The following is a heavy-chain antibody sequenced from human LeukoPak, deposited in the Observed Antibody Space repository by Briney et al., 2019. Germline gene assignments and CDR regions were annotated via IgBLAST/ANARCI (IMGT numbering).Heavy chain of an antibody. D-gene: IGHD3-9*01. CDR2: VNPDGSEK. V-gene: IGHV3-7*01. CDR1: GFTFSSNW. CDR3: ARDRDFDWLSNLDAFDI. J-gene: IGHJ3*02. Sequence: GGSLRLSCAASGFTFSSNWMSWVRQVPGRGLEWVANVNPDGSEKYYVDSVKGRFTVSRDNAKNSLYLQMNSLRAEDTAVYYCARDRDFDWLSNLDAFDIWGQGTMVTVSS.